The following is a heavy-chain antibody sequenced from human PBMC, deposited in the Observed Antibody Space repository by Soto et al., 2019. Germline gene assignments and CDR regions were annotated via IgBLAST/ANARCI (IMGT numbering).Heavy chain of an antibody. J-gene: IGHJ5*02. V-gene: IGHV1-46*01. D-gene: IGHD3-10*01. CDR3: ARDGFSYGSGSYWFDP. CDR1: GYTFTSYY. CDR2: INPSGGST. Sequence: ASVKVSCKASGYTFTSYYMHWVRQAPGQGLEWMGIINPSGGSTSYAQKFQGRVTMTRDTSTSTVYMELSSLRSEDTAVYYCARDGFSYGSGSYWFDPWGQGTLVTVSS.